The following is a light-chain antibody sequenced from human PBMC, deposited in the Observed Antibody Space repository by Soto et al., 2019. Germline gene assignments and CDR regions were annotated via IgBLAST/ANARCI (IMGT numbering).Light chain of an antibody. CDR3: LLFYPNRLVG. CDR1: TGAVTSDPY. Sequence: QAVVTQEPSLTVSPGGTVTLTCCSSTGAVTSDPYPYWFQQRPGQAPSILIYDTSNKHSWTPARFSGSLLGGKAALTLSGAQSEDEADYYCLLFYPNRLVGFCGGTKLTVL. J-gene: IGLJ2*01. V-gene: IGLV7-46*01. CDR2: DTS.